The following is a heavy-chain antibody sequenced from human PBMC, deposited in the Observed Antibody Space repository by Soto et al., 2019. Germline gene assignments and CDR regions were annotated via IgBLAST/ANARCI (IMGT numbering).Heavy chain of an antibody. CDR1: GFTFSIFA. D-gene: IGHD6-19*01. CDR3: AKRIGVSGWLYYFDY. V-gene: IGHV3-23*01. Sequence: PGGSLRLSCTASGFTFSIFAMIWVRQAPGKGLQWVSAISDSGDSTYYADSVKGRFTISRDNSKNTLYLQMNSLRAEDTALYYCAKRIGVSGWLYYFDYWGQGTPVTVSS. J-gene: IGHJ4*02. CDR2: ISDSGDST.